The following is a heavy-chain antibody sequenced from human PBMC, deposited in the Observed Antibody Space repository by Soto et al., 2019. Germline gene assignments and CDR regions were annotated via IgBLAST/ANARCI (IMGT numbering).Heavy chain of an antibody. Sequence: SVKVSCKASGGTFSSYAISWVRQAPGQGLEWMGGIIPIFGTANYAQKFQGRVTITADESTSTAYMELSSLRSEDTAVYYCARDQADIVVVPAAMGDYYYYYGMDVWGQGTTVTGLL. V-gene: IGHV1-69*13. CDR2: IIPIFGTA. CDR1: GGTFSSYA. J-gene: IGHJ6*02. D-gene: IGHD2-2*01. CDR3: ARDQADIVVVPAAMGDYYYYYGMDV.